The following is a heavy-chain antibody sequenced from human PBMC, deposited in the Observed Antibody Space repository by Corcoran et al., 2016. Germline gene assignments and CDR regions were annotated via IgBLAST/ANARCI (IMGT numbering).Heavy chain of an antibody. CDR2: ISYDGSNK. CDR1: GFTFSSYG. V-gene: IGHV3-30*18. J-gene: IGHJ4*02. CDR3: AKDRVDGYIGSPDY. D-gene: IGHD5-12*01. Sequence: QVQLVESGGGVVQPGRSLRLSCAASGFTFSSYGMHWVRQAPGKGLEWVAVISYDGSNKYYADSVKGRFTISRDNSKNTLYLQMNSLRAEDTAVYYCAKDRVDGYIGSPDYWGQGTLVTVSS.